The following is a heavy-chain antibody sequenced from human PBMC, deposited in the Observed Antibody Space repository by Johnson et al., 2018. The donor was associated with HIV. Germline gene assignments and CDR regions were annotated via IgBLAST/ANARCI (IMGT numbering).Heavy chain of an antibody. CDR1: GFTFDDYG. CDR2: INWNGGST. J-gene: IGHJ3*02. Sequence: VQLVESGGGLVQPGGSLRLSCAASGFTFDDYGMSWVRQAPGKGLEWVSGINWNGGSTGYAYSVKGRFTISRDNAKNTLYLQMNSLKTEDTAVYYCTTTRAFDIWGQGTMVTVSS. D-gene: IGHD1-14*01. CDR3: TTTRAFDI. V-gene: IGHV3-20*04.